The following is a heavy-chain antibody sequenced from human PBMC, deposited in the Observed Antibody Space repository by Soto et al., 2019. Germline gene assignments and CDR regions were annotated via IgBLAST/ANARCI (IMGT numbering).Heavy chain of an antibody. D-gene: IGHD3-16*01. J-gene: IGHJ4*02. V-gene: IGHV1-69*01. Sequence: QVQLVQSGAEVKKPGSSVKVSCKASGGTFSSYAISWVRQAPGQGLEWMGGIIPIFGTANYAQKFQGRVTITADESTSTAYVELSSLRSEDTAVYYCAREERGDMITFGAGGFDYWGQGTLVTVSS. CDR3: AREERGDMITFGAGGFDY. CDR2: IIPIFGTA. CDR1: GGTFSSYA.